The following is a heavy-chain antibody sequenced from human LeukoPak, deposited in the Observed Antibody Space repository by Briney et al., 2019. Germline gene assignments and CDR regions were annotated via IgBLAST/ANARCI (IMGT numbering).Heavy chain of an antibody. J-gene: IGHJ4*02. Sequence: PSETLSLTCTVSGGAITSGGYSWNWIRQPPGKGLEWIGCIYDRGPTYYNPSLKSRITISVDRPKNQFFLNVTSVTAADTAVYYCARVEMATIFFDYWGQGTLVTVSS. CDR3: ARVEMATIFFDY. D-gene: IGHD5-24*01. CDR1: GGAITSGGYS. CDR2: IYDRGPT. V-gene: IGHV4-30-2*01.